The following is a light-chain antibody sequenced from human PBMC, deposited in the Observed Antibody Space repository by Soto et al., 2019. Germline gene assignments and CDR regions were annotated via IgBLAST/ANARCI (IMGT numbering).Light chain of an antibody. V-gene: IGKV3-11*01. CDR1: QSVDNY. CDR2: ESS. CDR3: QQRSNCPQT. J-gene: IGKJ1*01. Sequence: ELVLTQSPATLSLSPGERATLSCRASQSVDNYLDWYQQEPGQAPRLLIYESSNRATGIPARFSGSGSGTDFILTISSLEPEDFAVYYCQQRSNCPQTFGQGTKV.